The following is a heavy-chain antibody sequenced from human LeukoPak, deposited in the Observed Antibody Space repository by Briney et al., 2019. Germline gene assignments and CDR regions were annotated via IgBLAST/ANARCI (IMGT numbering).Heavy chain of an antibody. CDR1: GGSISSYY. Sequence: SETLSLTCTVSGGSISSYYWSWIRQPPGKGLEWIGYIYYSGSTNYNPSLKGRVTISVDTSKNQFSLKLSSVTAADTAVYYCARGGDHRHFDYWGQGTLVTVSS. J-gene: IGHJ4*02. V-gene: IGHV4-59*01. CDR2: IYYSGST. CDR3: ARGGDHRHFDY. D-gene: IGHD2-21*02.